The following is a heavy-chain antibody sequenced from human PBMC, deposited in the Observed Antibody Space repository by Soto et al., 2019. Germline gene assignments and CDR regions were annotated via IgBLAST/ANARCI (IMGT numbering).Heavy chain of an antibody. V-gene: IGHV4-34*01. D-gene: IGHD2-15*01. J-gene: IGHJ4*02. CDR3: ASPGYCSDGTCYPDY. CDR2: IHHSGST. Sequence: QVQLQQWGAGLLKPSETLSLTCAVYGGSLSGSYWSWIRQPPGTGLEWIGEIHHSGSTYYNPSLKSRVTLSVDTPKTQFSLKLNSVTAADTAVYYCASPGYCSDGTCYPDYWGQGTLVTVSS. CDR1: GGSLSGSY.